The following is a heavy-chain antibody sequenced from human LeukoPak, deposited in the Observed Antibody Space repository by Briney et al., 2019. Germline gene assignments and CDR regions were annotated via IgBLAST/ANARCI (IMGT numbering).Heavy chain of an antibody. CDR1: GFTFSSYD. CDR2: IGTAGDS. D-gene: IGHD3-10*01. J-gene: IGHJ4*02. V-gene: IGHV3-13*01. Sequence: PGGSLRLSCAASGFTFSSYDMHWVRQPTGRGLEWVAAIGTAGDSYYPGSVRGRFTVSREDAKNSLYLQMNSLTAGDAAMYYCARGYSYRYEYWGQGTLVTVSS. CDR3: ARGYSYRYEY.